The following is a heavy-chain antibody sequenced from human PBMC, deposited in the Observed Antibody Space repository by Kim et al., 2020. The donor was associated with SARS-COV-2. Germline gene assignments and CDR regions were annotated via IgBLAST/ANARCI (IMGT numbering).Heavy chain of an antibody. V-gene: IGHV3-72*01. Sequence: AASVRGRFTISRDDSKNALYLQMNSLKTEDTAVYYCARRGSGTYQFDYWGQGTLLTVSS. J-gene: IGHJ4*02. CDR3: ARRGSGTYQFDY. D-gene: IGHD3-16*01.